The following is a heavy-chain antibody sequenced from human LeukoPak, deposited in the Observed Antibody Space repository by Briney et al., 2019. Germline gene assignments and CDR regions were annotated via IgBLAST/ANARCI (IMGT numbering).Heavy chain of an antibody. CDR3: ARWGNNKILDY. D-gene: IGHD7-27*01. Sequence: GGSLRLSCVASGFTFSSHGMHWVRQAPGKGQEWVAVIWYDGSEKYYADSVKGRFIISRDNSKNMLYLQMNSLRADDTAVYYCARWGNNKILDYWGQGTLVTVSS. J-gene: IGHJ4*02. V-gene: IGHV3-33*01. CDR2: IWYDGSEK. CDR1: GFTFSSHG.